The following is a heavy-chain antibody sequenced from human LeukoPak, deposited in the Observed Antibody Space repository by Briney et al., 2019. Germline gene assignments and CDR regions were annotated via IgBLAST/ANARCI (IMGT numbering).Heavy chain of an antibody. CDR2: VSYDGSDK. J-gene: IGHJ4*02. CDR3: ARDQGAWGYGYNFDY. CDR1: GFTFSSYG. V-gene: IGHV3-30*03. Sequence: GGSLRLSCSASGFTFSSYGMHWVRQAPGKGLEWVAVVSYDGSDKYYADSVKGRFTISRDNSKNTLHLQMISLRAEDTAVYYCARDQGAWGYGYNFDYWGQGTLVTVSS. D-gene: IGHD3-16*01.